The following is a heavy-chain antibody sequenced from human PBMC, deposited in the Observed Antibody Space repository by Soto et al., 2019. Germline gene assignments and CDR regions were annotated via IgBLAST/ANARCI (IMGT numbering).Heavy chain of an antibody. Sequence: PSETLSLTCAVYGESFSGHIWTWIRQTPGKGLQWIGQINHSGSARYNPSLKSRVTISVHTSNSQFSLELSSVTAADTAVYYCARGLITGSHYSGGWYYFDSWGQGTQVTVSS. CDR1: GESFSGHI. CDR3: ARGLITGSHYSGGWYYFDS. V-gene: IGHV4-34*01. D-gene: IGHD6-19*01. J-gene: IGHJ4*02. CDR2: INHSGSA.